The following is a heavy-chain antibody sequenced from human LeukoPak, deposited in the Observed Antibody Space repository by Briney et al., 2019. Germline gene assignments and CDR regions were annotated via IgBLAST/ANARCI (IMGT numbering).Heavy chain of an antibody. CDR2: ISTSSSTI. Sequence: GSLRLSCAASGFTFSNYNMNWVRQAPGKGLEWVSYISTSSSTIYYADSMKGRFTISRDNAKNTLYLQMNSLRAEDTAVYYCARRAGAYSHPYDYWGQGTLVTVSS. V-gene: IGHV3-48*01. CDR3: ARRAGAYSHPYDY. D-gene: IGHD4/OR15-4a*01. CDR1: GFTFSNYN. J-gene: IGHJ4*02.